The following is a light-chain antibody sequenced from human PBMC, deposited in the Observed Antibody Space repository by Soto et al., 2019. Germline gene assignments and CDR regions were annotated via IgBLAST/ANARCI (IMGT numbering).Light chain of an antibody. Sequence: QSALTQPASVSGSPGQSITISCTGTSSDVGGYNFVSWYQQHPGKAPKLMIYDVSNRPSGVSNRFSGSKSGNTASLTISGLQAEDKADYYCSSYRSSSTWVFGGGTKLTVL. CDR1: SSDVGGYNF. J-gene: IGLJ3*02. CDR2: DVS. V-gene: IGLV2-14*01. CDR3: SSYRSSSTWV.